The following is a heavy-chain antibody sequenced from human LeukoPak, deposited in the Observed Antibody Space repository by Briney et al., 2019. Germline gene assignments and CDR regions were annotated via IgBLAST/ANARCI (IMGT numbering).Heavy chain of an antibody. Sequence: SVKVSCKASGGTFSSYAISWVRQAPGRGLEWMGGIIPMFGTAKYAQKFQGRVTITADESTSTAYMELRSLRSEDTAVYYCARDSSEFRSLIPHWGQGTLVTVSS. CDR3: ARDSSEFRSLIPH. CDR1: GGTFSSYA. V-gene: IGHV1-69*13. D-gene: IGHD2-21*01. CDR2: IIPMFGTA. J-gene: IGHJ1*01.